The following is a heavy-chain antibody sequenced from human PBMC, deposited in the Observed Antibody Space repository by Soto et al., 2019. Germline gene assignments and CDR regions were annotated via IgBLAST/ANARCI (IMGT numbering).Heavy chain of an antibody. CDR3: ARHGNGDDY. CDR1: GYTFTSYG. Sequence: GASVKVSCKASGYTFTSYGVNWVRQAPGQGLEWMGWIRSYNNSTNYAQKLQGRVTMTTDTSTSTAYMELRSLRSDDTAVYYCARHGNGDDYWGQGTLVTVSS. J-gene: IGHJ4*02. V-gene: IGHV1-18*01. D-gene: IGHD2-8*01. CDR2: IRSYNNST.